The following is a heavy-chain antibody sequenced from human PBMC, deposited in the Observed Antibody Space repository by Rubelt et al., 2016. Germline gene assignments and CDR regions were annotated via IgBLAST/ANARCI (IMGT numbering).Heavy chain of an antibody. CDR3: AQHHGGIYTHFDS. CDR1: GFTFSSYA. V-gene: IGHV3-23*04. Sequence: VQLVESGGGVVQPGRSLRLSCAASGFTFSSYAMHWVRRAPGKGLEWVSGLSGSGDDRYYADSVKDRFTISRDNSKNTLYLKMNSLRAEDTAVDYCAQHHGGIYTHFDSWGQRTLVTVSS. CDR2: LSGSGDDR. J-gene: IGHJ4*02. D-gene: IGHD2-15*01.